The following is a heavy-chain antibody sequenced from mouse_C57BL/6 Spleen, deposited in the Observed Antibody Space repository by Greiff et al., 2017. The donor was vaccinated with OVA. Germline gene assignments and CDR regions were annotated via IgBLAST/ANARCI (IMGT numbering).Heavy chain of an antibody. CDR1: GYSITSGYY. CDR3: ARGGSTFDY. V-gene: IGHV3-6*01. J-gene: IGHJ2*01. CDR2: ISYDGSN. D-gene: IGHD2-1*01. Sequence: EVKLMESGPGLVKPSQSLSLTCSVTGYSITSGYYWNWIRQFPGNKLEWMGYISYDGSNNYNPSLKNRISITRDTSKNQFFLKLNSVTTEDTATYYCARGGSTFDYWGQGTTLTVSS.